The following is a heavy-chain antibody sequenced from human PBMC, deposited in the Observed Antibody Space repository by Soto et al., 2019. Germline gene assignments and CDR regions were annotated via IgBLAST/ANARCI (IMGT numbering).Heavy chain of an antibody. CDR2: IIPIFGTA. D-gene: IGHD3-10*01. J-gene: IGHJ4*02. V-gene: IGHV1-69*01. CDR1: GGTFSSYA. Sequence: QVQLVQSGAEVKKPGSSVKVSCKASGGTFSSYAISWVRQAPGQGLEWMGGIIPIFGTANYAQKFQGRVTITADECTSTAYMELSSLRSEDTAVYYCARGWSDYYGSGSYSMGDYWGQGTLVTVSS. CDR3: ARGWSDYYGSGSYSMGDY.